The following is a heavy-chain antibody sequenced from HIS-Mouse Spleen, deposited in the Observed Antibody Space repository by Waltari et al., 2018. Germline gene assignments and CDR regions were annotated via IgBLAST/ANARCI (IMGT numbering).Heavy chain of an antibody. D-gene: IGHD6-13*01. V-gene: IGHV3-53*01. Sequence: EVQLVESGGGLIQPGGSLRLSCAASGFPVRSTYIRWVRQAPGKGLEWVSVIYSGGSTYYADSVKGRFTISRDNSKNTLYLQMNSLRAEDTAVYYCAGGVGSSWYYFDYWGQGTLVTVSS. J-gene: IGHJ4*02. CDR1: GFPVRSTY. CDR2: IYSGGST. CDR3: AGGVGSSWYYFDY.